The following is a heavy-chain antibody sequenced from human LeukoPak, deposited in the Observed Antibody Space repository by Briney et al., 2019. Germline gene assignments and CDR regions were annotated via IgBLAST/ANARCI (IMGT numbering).Heavy chain of an antibody. V-gene: IGHV3-23*01. CDR3: AKSPSSGWYRGAPDY. CDR2: ISGSGGST. D-gene: IGHD6-19*01. J-gene: IGHJ4*02. Sequence: GGSLRLSCAASGFTFSSYAMSWVRQAPGKGLEWVSAISGSGGSTYYADSVKGRFTIFRDNSKNTLYLQMNSLRAEDTAVYYCAKSPSSGWYRGAPDYWGQGTLVTVSS. CDR1: GFTFSSYA.